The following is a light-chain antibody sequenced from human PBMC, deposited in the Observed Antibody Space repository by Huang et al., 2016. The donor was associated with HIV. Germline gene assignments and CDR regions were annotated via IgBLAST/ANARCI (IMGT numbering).Light chain of an antibody. V-gene: IGKV3-15*01. Sequence: ERVMTQSPATLSVAPGERVTLSCRASHSVSRHLAWYQQIPGQAPRLLVHGASIRATGFPARCSGSGSGTEFTLAISSLQSEDSGVYFCQQYDNWPLTFGQGTRLEIK. J-gene: IGKJ5*01. CDR2: GAS. CDR3: QQYDNWPLT. CDR1: HSVSRH.